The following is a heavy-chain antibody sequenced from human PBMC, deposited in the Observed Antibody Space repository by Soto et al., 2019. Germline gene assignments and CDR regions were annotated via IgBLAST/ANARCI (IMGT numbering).Heavy chain of an antibody. J-gene: IGHJ5*02. CDR2: VYESGYT. D-gene: IGHD5-18*01. Sequence: TLSLTCTVSGASVSTGAYYWGWFRQRPGRGLEWIGYVYESGYTYYNMSLKSRLTISLDRSNNQLSLGLTSVTAADSGVYYCVRALRHTAMVYPWFDPWRQGTLVTVSS. CDR3: VRALRHTAMVYPWFDP. CDR1: GASVSTGAYY. V-gene: IGHV4-31*03.